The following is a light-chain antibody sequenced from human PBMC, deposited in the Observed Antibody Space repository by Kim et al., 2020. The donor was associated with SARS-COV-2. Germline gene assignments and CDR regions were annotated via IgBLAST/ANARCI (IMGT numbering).Light chain of an antibody. Sequence: SPGQTASITCSGDKLGDKYACWYQLKPGQSPVLVIYQDSKRPSGIPERFSGSNSGNTATLTISGTQAMDEADYYCQAWDSSTVVFGGGTQLTVL. V-gene: IGLV3-1*01. CDR3: QAWDSSTVV. J-gene: IGLJ2*01. CDR2: QDS. CDR1: KLGDKY.